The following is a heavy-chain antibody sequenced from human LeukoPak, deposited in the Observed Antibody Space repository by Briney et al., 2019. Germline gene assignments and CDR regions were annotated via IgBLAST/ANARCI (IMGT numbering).Heavy chain of an antibody. Sequence: PGGSLRLSCAGSGFTFSTYGMHWVRQAPGKGLEWVSAISDSGAGTYYADSVKGRFTISRDNSKNTLYLQMNSLRAEDTAVYYCAKGSSSGYYFFDFWGQGTLVTVSS. V-gene: IGHV3-23*01. D-gene: IGHD3-22*01. CDR1: GFTFSTYG. CDR2: ISDSGAGT. CDR3: AKGSSSGYYFFDF. J-gene: IGHJ4*02.